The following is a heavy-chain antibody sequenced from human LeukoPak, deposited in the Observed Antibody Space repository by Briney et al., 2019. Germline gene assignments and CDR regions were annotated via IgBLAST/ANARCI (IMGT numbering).Heavy chain of an antibody. J-gene: IGHJ4*02. CDR2: IYYSGST. CDR1: GGSISSSSYY. Sequence: PSDTLSLTCTVSGGSISSSSYYWGWIRQPPGKGLEWIGSIYYSGSTYYNPSLKSRVTISVDTSKNQFSLKLSSVTAADTAVYYCARERYSSGCPDYWGQGTLVTVYS. CDR3: ARERYSSGCPDY. D-gene: IGHD6-19*01. V-gene: IGHV4-39*02.